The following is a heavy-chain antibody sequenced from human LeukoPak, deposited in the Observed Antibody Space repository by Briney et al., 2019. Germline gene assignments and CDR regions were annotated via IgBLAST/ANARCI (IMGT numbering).Heavy chain of an antibody. CDR1: GFTFDDYA. V-gene: IGHV3-9*01. J-gene: IGHJ4*02. CDR2: ITWNSDTI. D-gene: IGHD3-3*01. Sequence: GGSLRLSCAASGFTFDDYAMHWVRQAPGKGLEWVSGITWNSDTIAYADSVKGRFTISRDNAKNSLYLQMNSLRAEDTAVYYCARASYDFWSGYLGNLDYWGQGTLVTVSS. CDR3: ARASYDFWSGYLGNLDY.